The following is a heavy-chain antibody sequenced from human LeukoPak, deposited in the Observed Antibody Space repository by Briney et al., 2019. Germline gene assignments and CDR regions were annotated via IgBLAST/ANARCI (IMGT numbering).Heavy chain of an antibody. CDR3: ARTWGYSSSWYRPFDH. D-gene: IGHD6-13*01. V-gene: IGHV4-34*01. CDR2: INHSGIT. CDR1: GGSFSGYY. Sequence: SETLSLTCAVYGGSFSGYYWSWIRQPPGKGLEWIGEINHSGITNYNPSLKSRVTISVDTSKNQFSLKLSSVTAADTAVYYCARTWGYSSSWYRPFDHWGQGTLVTVSS. J-gene: IGHJ4*02.